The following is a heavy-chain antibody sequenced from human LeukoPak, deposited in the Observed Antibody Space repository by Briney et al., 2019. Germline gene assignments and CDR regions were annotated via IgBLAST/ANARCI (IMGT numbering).Heavy chain of an antibody. J-gene: IGHJ4*02. CDR3: AKDQNSGYSYGSDFDY. CDR1: GFTFSSYA. V-gene: IGHV3-21*04. D-gene: IGHD5-18*01. CDR2: ISSSSSYI. Sequence: GGSLRLSCAASGFTFSSYAMSWVRQAPGKGLEWVSSISSSSSYIYYADSVKGRFTISRDNAKNSLYLQMNSLRAEDTALYYCAKDQNSGYSYGSDFDYWGQGTLVTVSS.